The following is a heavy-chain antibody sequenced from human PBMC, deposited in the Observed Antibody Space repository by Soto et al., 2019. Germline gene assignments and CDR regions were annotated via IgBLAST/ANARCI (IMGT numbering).Heavy chain of an antibody. Sequence: LRLSCAASGFTFDNYGMSWVRQAPGKGLEWIGAITGAGGSTYNADSVKGRFTISRDNSKKTVYLQVDSLRVEDTAVYYCAKGHSDSFGNYDYFGMDVWGQGTTVTVSS. CDR1: GFTFDNYG. J-gene: IGHJ6*02. V-gene: IGHV3-23*01. D-gene: IGHD4-4*01. CDR3: AKGHSDSFGNYDYFGMDV. CDR2: ITGAGGST.